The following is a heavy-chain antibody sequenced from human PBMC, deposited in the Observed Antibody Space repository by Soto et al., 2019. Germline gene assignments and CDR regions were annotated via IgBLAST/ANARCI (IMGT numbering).Heavy chain of an antibody. D-gene: IGHD1-7*01. J-gene: IGHJ4*02. CDR1: GGSFTSNNW. CDR2: IYRTGST. CDR3: ASRDPGTSVDY. V-gene: IGHV4-4*02. Sequence: SETLSLTSAVSGGSFTSNNWWTWVRQPPGQGLEWIGEIYRTGSTNYNPSLKSRVTISLDKSENQFSLKVTSLTAADTAVYYCASRDPGTSVDYWGQGTLVTVSS.